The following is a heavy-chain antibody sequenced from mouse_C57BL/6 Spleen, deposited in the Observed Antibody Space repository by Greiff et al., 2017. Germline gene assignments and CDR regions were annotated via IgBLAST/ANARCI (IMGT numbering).Heavy chain of an antibody. CDR1: GFSFTSYG. J-gene: IGHJ3*01. Sequence: VKLMESGPGLAAPSQSLSITCTVSGFSFTSYGVHWVRQPPGQGLEWLVVIWREGSTTYYSALKSSLSISKDNSRSKVFLKMNSLQTDDAAIYYCAGDGYYPFAYWGQGTLVTVSA. D-gene: IGHD2-3*01. CDR2: IWREGST. CDR3: AGDGYYPFAY. V-gene: IGHV2-6*03.